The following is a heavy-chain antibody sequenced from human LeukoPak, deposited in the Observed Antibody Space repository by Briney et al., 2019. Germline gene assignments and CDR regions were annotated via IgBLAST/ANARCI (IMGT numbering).Heavy chain of an antibody. V-gene: IGHV3-30*04. CDR1: GFTFSSYA. CDR3: ARDAFPARHYNYYGMDV. CDR2: ISYDGSNK. D-gene: IGHD3-16*01. Sequence: GGSLRLSCAASGFTFSSYAMHWVRQAPGKGLEWVAVISYDGSNKYYADSVKGRFTISRDNSKNTLYLQMNSLRAEDTAVYYCARDAFPARHYNYYGMDVWGQGTTVTVSS. J-gene: IGHJ6*02.